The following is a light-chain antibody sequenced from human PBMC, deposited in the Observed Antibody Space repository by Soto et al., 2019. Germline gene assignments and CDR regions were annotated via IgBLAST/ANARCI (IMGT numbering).Light chain of an antibody. CDR1: QRISSW. J-gene: IGKJ1*01. Sequence: DIQMTQSPSTLSASVGDRVTITCRASQRISSWLAWYRQKPGKAPKVLIYDASSLESGVPSRFSGSGSGTEFTLTISSLQPDDFATYYCQQYNTYSTFGQGTKVDIK. CDR3: QQYNTYST. CDR2: DAS. V-gene: IGKV1-5*01.